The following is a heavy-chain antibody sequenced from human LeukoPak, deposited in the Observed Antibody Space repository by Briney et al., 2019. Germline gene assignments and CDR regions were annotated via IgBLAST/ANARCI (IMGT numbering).Heavy chain of an antibody. Sequence: SETLSLTCTVSGGSISSSSYYWGWIRQPPGKGLEWIGSLYYRGSSYYNPSLKSRVTISVDTSKNQFSLKVRSVTAADTAVYFCARQAGLGIAMVTGEFDYWGQGTLVIVSS. CDR1: GGSISSSSYY. V-gene: IGHV4-39*01. CDR2: LYYRGSS. J-gene: IGHJ4*02. D-gene: IGHD5-18*01. CDR3: ARQAGLGIAMVTGEFDY.